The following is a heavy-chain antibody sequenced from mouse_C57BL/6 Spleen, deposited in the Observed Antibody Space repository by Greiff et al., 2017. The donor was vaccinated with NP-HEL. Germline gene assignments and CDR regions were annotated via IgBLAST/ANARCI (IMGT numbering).Heavy chain of an antibody. CDR3: ARGGTMDYLYAMDY. CDR2: IYPGSGST. D-gene: IGHD1-1*02. J-gene: IGHJ4*01. Sequence: QVQLQQSGAELVKPGASVKMSCKASGYTFTSYWITWVKQRPGQGLEWIGDIYPGSGSTNYNEKFKSKATLTVDTSSSTAYMQLSSLTSEDSAVYYCARGGTMDYLYAMDYWGQGTSVTVSS. CDR1: GYTFTSYW. V-gene: IGHV1-55*01.